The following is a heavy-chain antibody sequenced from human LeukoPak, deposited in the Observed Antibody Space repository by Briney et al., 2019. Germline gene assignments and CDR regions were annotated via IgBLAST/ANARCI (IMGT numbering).Heavy chain of an antibody. Sequence: SVKVSCKASGYTFIGYYMHWVRQDPGQGLEWMGGIIPIFGTANYAQKFQGRVTITADKSTSTAYMELSSLRSEDTAVYYCARNPYSSSWHTSIREDHYYYYYMDVWGKGTTVTVSS. J-gene: IGHJ6*03. V-gene: IGHV1-69*06. CDR2: IIPIFGTA. D-gene: IGHD6-13*01. CDR3: ARNPYSSSWHTSIREDHYYYYYMDV. CDR1: GYTFIGYY.